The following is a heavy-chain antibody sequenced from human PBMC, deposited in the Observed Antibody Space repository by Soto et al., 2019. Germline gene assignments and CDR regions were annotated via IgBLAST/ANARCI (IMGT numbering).Heavy chain of an antibody. CDR2: ISGSGGST. Sequence: EVQLLESGGGLVQPGGSLRLSCAASGFTFSSYAMSWVRQAPGKGLEWVSAISGSGGSTYYADSVKGRFTISRNNSKNTLYLQMNSLRAEDTAVHYCAKGGGITMVRGVPPVGYYYGMDVWGQGTTVTVSS. CDR1: GFTFSSYA. J-gene: IGHJ6*02. D-gene: IGHD3-10*01. CDR3: AKGGGITMVRGVPPVGYYYGMDV. V-gene: IGHV3-23*01.